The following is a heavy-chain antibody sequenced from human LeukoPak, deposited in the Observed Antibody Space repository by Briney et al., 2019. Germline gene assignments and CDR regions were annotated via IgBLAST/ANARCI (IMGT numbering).Heavy chain of an antibody. CDR3: ARDTISVSYLHFDY. D-gene: IGHD1-26*01. CDR2: INTNTGNP. Sequence: ASVKVSCKASGYTFTSYGISWVRQAPGQGLEWMGRINTNTGNPTYAQGFTGRFVFSLDTSVSTAYLQISSLKADDTAVYYCARDTISVSYLHFDYWGQGTLVTVSS. J-gene: IGHJ4*02. CDR1: GYTFTSYG. V-gene: IGHV7-4-1*02.